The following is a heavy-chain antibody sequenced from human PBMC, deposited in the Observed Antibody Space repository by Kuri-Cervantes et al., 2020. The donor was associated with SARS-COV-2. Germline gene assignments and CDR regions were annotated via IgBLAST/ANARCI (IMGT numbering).Heavy chain of an antibody. V-gene: IGHV1-2*02. Sequence: ASVKVSCKASGYTFTSYDINWVRQATGQGLEWMGWMNPNSGGTNYAQKFQGRVTMTRDTSISTAYMELSSLRSEDTAVYYCAAGITIFGVVSDYMDVWGKGTTVTVSS. CDR3: AAGITIFGVVSDYMDV. CDR1: GYTFTSYD. D-gene: IGHD3-3*01. J-gene: IGHJ6*03. CDR2: MNPNSGGT.